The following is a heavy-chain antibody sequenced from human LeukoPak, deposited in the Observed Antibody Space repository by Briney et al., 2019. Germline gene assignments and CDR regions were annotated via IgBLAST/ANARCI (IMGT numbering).Heavy chain of an antibody. V-gene: IGHV3-23*01. J-gene: IGHJ6*03. CDR2: ISGSGGST. CDR3: ARNIAAAGYYYYYYMDV. D-gene: IGHD6-13*01. Sequence: GGTLRLSCAASGFTFSSYGMSWVRQAPGKGLEWVSAISGSGGSTYYADSVKGRFTISRDNAKNSLYLQMNSLRAEDTAVYYCARNIAAAGYYYYYYMDVWGKGTTVTVSS. CDR1: GFTFSSYG.